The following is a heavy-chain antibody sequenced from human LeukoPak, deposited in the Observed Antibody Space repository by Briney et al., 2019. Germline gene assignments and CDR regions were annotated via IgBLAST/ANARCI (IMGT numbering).Heavy chain of an antibody. CDR1: GGSFSGYY. Sequence: PSETLSLTCAVYGGSFSGYYWSWIRQPLGKGLEWIGEINHSGSTNYNPSLKSRVTISVDTSKNQFSLKLSSVTAADTAVYYCARLGRDYSSLIYYYYYYYMDVWGKGTTVTVSS. CDR3: ARLGRDYSSLIYYYYYYYMDV. CDR2: INHSGST. J-gene: IGHJ6*03. D-gene: IGHD4-11*01. V-gene: IGHV4-34*01.